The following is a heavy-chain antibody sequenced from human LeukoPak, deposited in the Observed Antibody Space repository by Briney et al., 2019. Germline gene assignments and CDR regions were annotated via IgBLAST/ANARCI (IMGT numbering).Heavy chain of an antibody. CDR3: ASDSGH. CDR1: GGSISSAGYY. Sequence: SETLSLTCTVSGGSISSAGYYWNWIRQPAGKGLEWIGLIYTSGSTNYNPSLKSRATISVDTSKNQVSLKLSSVTAADTAVYYCASDSGHWGQGTLVTVSS. V-gene: IGHV4-61*02. J-gene: IGHJ4*02. CDR2: IYTSGST. D-gene: IGHD1-14*01.